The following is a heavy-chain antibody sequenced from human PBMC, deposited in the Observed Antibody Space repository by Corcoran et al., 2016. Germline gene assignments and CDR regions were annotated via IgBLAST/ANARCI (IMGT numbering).Heavy chain of an antibody. CDR2: INHSGST. V-gene: IGHV4-34*01. J-gene: IGHJ6*02. CDR1: GGSFSGYY. D-gene: IGHD5-12*01. CDR3: ARGAPSKGATISYYYYGMDV. Sequence: QVQLQQWGAGLLKPSETLSLTCAVYGGSFSGYYWSWIRQPPGKGLEWIGEINHSGSTNYNPSLKSRVTISVDTSKNQFSLKLSSVTAADTAVYYWARGAPSKGATISYYYYGMDVWGQGTTVTVSS.